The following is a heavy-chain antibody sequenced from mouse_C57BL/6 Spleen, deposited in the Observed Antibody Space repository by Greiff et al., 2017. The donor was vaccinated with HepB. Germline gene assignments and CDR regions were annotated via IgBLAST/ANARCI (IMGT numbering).Heavy chain of an antibody. CDR1: GYSITSGYY. V-gene: IGHV3-6*01. D-gene: IGHD1-1*01. CDR3: ARDTTVVALDY. CDR2: ISYDGSN. Sequence: DVKLVESGPGLVKPSQSLSLTCSVTGYSITSGYYWNWIRQFPGNKLEWMGYISYDGSNNYNPSLKNRISITRDTSKNQFFLKLNAVTTEDTAAYYCARDTTVVALDYWGQGTTLTVSS. J-gene: IGHJ2*01.